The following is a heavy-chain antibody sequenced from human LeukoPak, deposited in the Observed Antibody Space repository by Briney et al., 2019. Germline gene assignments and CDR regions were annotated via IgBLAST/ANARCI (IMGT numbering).Heavy chain of an antibody. V-gene: IGHV1-18*01. CDR3: ARAQQLVRYFDY. D-gene: IGHD6-13*01. CDR2: ISTSTGDT. J-gene: IGHJ4*02. CDR1: GYSFILYG. Sequence: ASVKVSCKTSGYSFILYGISWVRQAPGQGPEWMGWISTSTGDTKYTQKFQGRVTLTTDTSTSTAYMELSRLRSDDTAVYYCARAQQLVRYFDYWGQGTLVTVSS.